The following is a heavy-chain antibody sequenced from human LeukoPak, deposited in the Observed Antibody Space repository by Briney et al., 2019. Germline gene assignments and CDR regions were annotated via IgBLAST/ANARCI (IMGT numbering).Heavy chain of an antibody. CDR3: VRDGYGDYAYAFAI. D-gene: IGHD4-17*01. J-gene: IGHJ3*02. CDR1: RFTFSSYW. Sequence: GGSLRLSCTACRFTFSSYWMSWVRQAPGKGLEWVANIKQDGSEKYYVDSVKGRFTISRDNAKNSLYLQMNSLRAEDTAVYYCVRDGYGDYAYAFAIWGQRTMVTVSS. CDR2: IKQDGSEK. V-gene: IGHV3-7*01.